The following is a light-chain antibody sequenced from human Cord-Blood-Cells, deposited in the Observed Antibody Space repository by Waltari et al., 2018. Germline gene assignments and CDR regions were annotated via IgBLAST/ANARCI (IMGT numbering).Light chain of an antibody. Sequence: QSALTQPRSVSGSPGQSVTIPCTGTSSDVGGSNYLSWYQQHPGNAPKLMLYDVSKRPSGVPDRFSGSKSGNTASLTISGLQAEDEADYYCCSYAGSYTVFGGGTKLTVL. V-gene: IGLV2-11*01. CDR3: CSYAGSYTV. J-gene: IGLJ3*02. CDR2: DVS. CDR1: SSDVGGSNY.